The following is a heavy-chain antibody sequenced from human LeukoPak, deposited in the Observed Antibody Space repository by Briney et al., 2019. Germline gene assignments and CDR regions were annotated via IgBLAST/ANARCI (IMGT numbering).Heavy chain of an antibody. D-gene: IGHD1-26*01. CDR3: AKLPPGGSYFDY. J-gene: IGHJ4*02. CDR2: IKQDGSEK. CDR1: GFTFSSYW. Sequence: GGSLRLSCAASGFTFSSYWMSWVRQAPGKGLEWVANIKQDGSEKYYVDSVKGRFTISRDNSKNTLYLQMNSLRAEDTAVYYCAKLPPGGSYFDYWGQGTLVTVSS. V-gene: IGHV3-7*03.